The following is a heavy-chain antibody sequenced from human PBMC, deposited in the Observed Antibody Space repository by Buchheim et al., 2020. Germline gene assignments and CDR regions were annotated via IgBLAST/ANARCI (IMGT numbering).Heavy chain of an antibody. D-gene: IGHD4-17*01. J-gene: IGHJ4*02. CDR3: ARGVLTTVTGFDY. CDR1: GFTFSDYY. Sequence: QVQLVESGGDLVKPGGSLRLSCAASGFTFSDYYISWIRQAPGKGMEWVSYISSSSSYTNYADSLKGRFTISRDNTKNTLHLQMNSLRAEDTAIYYCARGVLTTVTGFDYWGQGTL. CDR2: ISSSSSYT. V-gene: IGHV3-11*06.